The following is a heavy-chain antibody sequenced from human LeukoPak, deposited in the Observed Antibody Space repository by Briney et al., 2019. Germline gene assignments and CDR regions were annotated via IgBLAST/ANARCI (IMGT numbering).Heavy chain of an antibody. J-gene: IGHJ6*03. V-gene: IGHV3-30*02. Sequence: GGSLRLSCAASAFTFSSYGIHWVRQAPGKGLEWVAFIRFDGSNNYYADSVKGRFTISRDNSKNTLYLQMNSLRAEDTAVYYCAKDGGGYYPYYYYYMDVWGKGTTVTISS. CDR2: IRFDGSNN. CDR3: AKDGGGYYPYYYYYMDV. D-gene: IGHD3-22*01. CDR1: AFTFSSYG.